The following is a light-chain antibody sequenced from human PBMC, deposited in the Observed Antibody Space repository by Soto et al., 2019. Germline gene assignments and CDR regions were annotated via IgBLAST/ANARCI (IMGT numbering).Light chain of an antibody. J-gene: IGLJ3*02. Sequence: QAVVTQEPSLTESPGGTVTLTCGSNTGAVTSGHYPHWLQQRPGQAPRTLIYDTSNKQSWTPARFSGSLLGGKAALTLSGAQPEDEADYYCLLSYSGGNWVFGGGTKVTVL. CDR3: LLSYSGGNWV. CDR2: DTS. V-gene: IGLV7-46*01. CDR1: TGAVTSGHY.